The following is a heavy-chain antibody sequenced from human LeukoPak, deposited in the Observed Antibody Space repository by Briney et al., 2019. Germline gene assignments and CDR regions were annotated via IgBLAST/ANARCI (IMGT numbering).Heavy chain of an antibody. V-gene: IGHV3-23*01. J-gene: IGHJ3*02. Sequence: GGSQILSCAASGFTFSSNAMSWVRQAPGKGLEWGSAISGSSGSTYYADSVKGRFTVSRDNSKNTLYMQMNSLSAEDTAVYYCAKSLSPCSGGSCSPVNWQAFDIWGQGTMVTVSS. CDR3: AKSLSPCSGGSCSPVNWQAFDI. CDR2: ISGSSGST. D-gene: IGHD2-15*01. CDR1: GFTFSSNA.